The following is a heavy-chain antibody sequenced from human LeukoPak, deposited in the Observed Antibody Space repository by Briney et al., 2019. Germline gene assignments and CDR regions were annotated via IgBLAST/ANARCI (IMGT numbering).Heavy chain of an antibody. CDR2: IIPIFGTA. CDR3: ARDGVVGAKDY. Sequence: SVKVSCTASGYTFTGYYMHWVRQAPGQGLEWMGGIIPIFGTANYAQKFQGRVTITADESTSTAYMELSSLRSEDTAVYYCARDGVVGAKDYWGQGTLVTVSS. J-gene: IGHJ4*02. CDR1: GYTFTGYY. D-gene: IGHD1-26*01. V-gene: IGHV1-69*13.